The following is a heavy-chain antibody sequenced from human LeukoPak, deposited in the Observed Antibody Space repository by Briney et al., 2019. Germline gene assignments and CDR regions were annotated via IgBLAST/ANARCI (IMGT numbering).Heavy chain of an antibody. D-gene: IGHD6-19*01. Sequence: GGSRRLSGAASGFTFIDYDMPWVRQVIGKGLEWVSAIGIRGDTHYSGSVKGRFTISRENAESSLYLQMNSLRAEDTAVYYCARGGIQVSGIDEFDYWGQGTLVTVSS. CDR3: ARGGIQVSGIDEFDY. CDR1: GFTFIDYD. J-gene: IGHJ4*02. V-gene: IGHV3-13*01. CDR2: IGIRGDT.